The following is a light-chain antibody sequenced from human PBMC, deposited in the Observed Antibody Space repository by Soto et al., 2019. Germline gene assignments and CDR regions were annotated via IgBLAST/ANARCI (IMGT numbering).Light chain of an antibody. CDR2: ATS. J-gene: IGKJ2*01. CDR3: QQYDTSPPMYT. Sequence: EIVLTQSPGTLSLSPGERATLSCRASQSVDSTYLAWYQQKPAQAPRLLIYATSNRAAGIPVRFSGSGSGTDFTLTISRLEPEDVAVYYCQQYDTSPPMYTFGQGTKVEI. CDR1: QSVDSTY. V-gene: IGKV3-20*01.